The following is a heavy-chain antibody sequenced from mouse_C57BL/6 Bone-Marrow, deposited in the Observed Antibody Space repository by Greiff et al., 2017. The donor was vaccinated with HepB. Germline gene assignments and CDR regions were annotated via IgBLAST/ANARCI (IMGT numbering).Heavy chain of an antibody. CDR2: IWSGGST. Sequence: QVQLQQSGPGLVQPSQSLSITCTVSGFSLTSYGVHWVRQSPGKGLEWLGVIWSGGSTDYNAAFISRLSISKDNSKSQVFFKMNSLQADDTAIYYCASPLYYYGSSYGFAYWGQGTLVTVSA. V-gene: IGHV2-2*01. CDR1: GFSLTSYG. CDR3: ASPLYYYGSSYGFAY. J-gene: IGHJ3*01. D-gene: IGHD1-1*01.